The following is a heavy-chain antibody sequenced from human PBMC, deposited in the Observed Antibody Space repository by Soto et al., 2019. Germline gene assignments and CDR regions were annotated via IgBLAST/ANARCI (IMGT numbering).Heavy chain of an antibody. CDR1: GFTFGGYG. V-gene: IGHV3-23*03. Sequence: GRSMRLSSGASGFTFGGYGVHWVSQAPGKGLEWVSGIHSGGSTTSYADSVKGRFTISRDNSKDMLFLQMSSLRVDDTAVYYCAKDRDPDGIWTFDSWGQGTLVTVS. CDR2: IHSGGSTT. J-gene: IGHJ5*01. D-gene: IGHD3-9*01. CDR3: AKDRDPDGIWTFDS.